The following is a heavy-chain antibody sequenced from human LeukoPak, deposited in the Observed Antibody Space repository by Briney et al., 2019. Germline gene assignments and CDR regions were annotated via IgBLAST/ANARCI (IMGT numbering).Heavy chain of an antibody. V-gene: IGHV3-30*02. D-gene: IGHD3-22*01. Sequence: GGSLRLSCAASGFTFSSYGMHWVRQASGKGLEWVAFIRYDGSNKYYADSVKGRFTISRDNSKNTLYLQMNSLRAEDTAVYYCAKDLHYYDSSGLIDYWGQGTLVTVSS. CDR2: IRYDGSNK. J-gene: IGHJ4*02. CDR3: AKDLHYYDSSGLIDY. CDR1: GFTFSSYG.